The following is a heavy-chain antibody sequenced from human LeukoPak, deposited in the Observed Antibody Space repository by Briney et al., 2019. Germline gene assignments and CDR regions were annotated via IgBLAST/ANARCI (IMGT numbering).Heavy chain of an antibody. Sequence: PGGSLSLSCSASGFPFSSYAMHWVRQAPGKGLEYVSAISSNGGRTYYADSGKGRFTISRDNSKNTLYLQMSSLRAEDTAVYYCVKGVMAGFDYWGQGTLVTVSS. D-gene: IGHD2-21*01. V-gene: IGHV3-64D*09. CDR1: GFPFSSYA. CDR3: VKGVMAGFDY. CDR2: ISSNGGRT. J-gene: IGHJ4*02.